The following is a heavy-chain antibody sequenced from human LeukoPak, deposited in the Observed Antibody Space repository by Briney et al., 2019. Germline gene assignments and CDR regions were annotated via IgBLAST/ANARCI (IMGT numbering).Heavy chain of an antibody. Sequence: PGGSLRLSCAASGFTFSSYAMSWVRQAPGKGLEWVSAISGGGGSTYYADSVKGRFTISRDNSKNTLYLQMNSLRAEDTALYYCAKDLSGYSYVNDAFDIWAKGQWSPSLQ. CDR1: GFTFSSYA. CDR3: AKDLSGYSYVNDAFDI. CDR2: ISGGGGST. J-gene: IGHJ3*02. D-gene: IGHD5-18*01. V-gene: IGHV3-23*01.